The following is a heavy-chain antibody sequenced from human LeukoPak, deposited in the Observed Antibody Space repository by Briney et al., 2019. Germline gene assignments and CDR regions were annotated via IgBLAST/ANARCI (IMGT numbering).Heavy chain of an antibody. Sequence: TGGSLRLSCAASGFTFSSYWMTWVRQAPGKGLEWVSAISGSGGSTYYADSVKGRFTISRDNSKNTLYLQMNSLRAEDTAVYYCAKDDLGDITMITAYWGQGTLVTVSS. CDR3: AKDDLGDITMITAY. J-gene: IGHJ4*02. V-gene: IGHV3-23*01. CDR1: GFTFSSYW. CDR2: ISGSGGST. D-gene: IGHD3-22*01.